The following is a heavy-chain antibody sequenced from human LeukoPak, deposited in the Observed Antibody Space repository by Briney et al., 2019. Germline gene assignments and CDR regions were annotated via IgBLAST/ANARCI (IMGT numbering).Heavy chain of an antibody. CDR1: GFTFTSYV. CDR3: ASPHSGYG. Sequence: GGSLRLSCAASGFTFTSYVMHWVRQAPGKGLQWVALISYDGSNKYYADSVKGRFTISRDNAKNTLYLQMNSLRDEDTAVYYCASPHSGYGWGQGTLVTVSS. D-gene: IGHD5-12*01. J-gene: IGHJ4*02. CDR2: ISYDGSNK. V-gene: IGHV3-30*03.